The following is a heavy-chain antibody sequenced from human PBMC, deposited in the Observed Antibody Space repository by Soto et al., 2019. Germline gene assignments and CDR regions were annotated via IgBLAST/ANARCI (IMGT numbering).Heavy chain of an antibody. CDR1: GYSITAGGYY. Sequence: SETLCVTCFVSGYSITAGGYYWSWIRHHPGKGLEWIGSFYSSGSIIYNQSIRSRVSISGDTSSNQFSMSLTSVTAADTARYYCARMYSSGSGWFHPWGQGTLVTVS. CDR3: ARMYSSGSGWFHP. J-gene: IGHJ5*02. D-gene: IGHD6-19*01. V-gene: IGHV4-31*03. CDR2: FYSSGSI.